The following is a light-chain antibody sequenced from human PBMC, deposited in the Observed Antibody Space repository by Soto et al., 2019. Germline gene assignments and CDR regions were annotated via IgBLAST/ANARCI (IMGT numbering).Light chain of an antibody. V-gene: IGKV3-20*01. J-gene: IGKJ4*01. Sequence: EIVLTQAPGTLSLSPGERATLSCRASQSVTSNYLAWYQQKPGQAPRLLIYGVSNRATGIPDRFSGSGSGTDFTLNISSLLPEDFAVYYCQQSGNSRVNFGGGTKVEIK. CDR2: GVS. CDR3: QQSGNSRVN. CDR1: QSVTSNY.